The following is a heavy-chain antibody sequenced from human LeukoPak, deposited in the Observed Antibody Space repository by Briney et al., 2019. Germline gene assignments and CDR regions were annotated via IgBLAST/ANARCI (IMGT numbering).Heavy chain of an antibody. V-gene: IGHV3-30*02. CDR2: IRLNGGEK. CDR3: AKGVYYYMDV. J-gene: IGHJ6*03. Sequence: EWVAFIRLNGGEKYYADYAKGRFTIHRDNSENTLFLQMNSLRIEDTALYYCAKGVYYYMDVWGKGTTVTVSS.